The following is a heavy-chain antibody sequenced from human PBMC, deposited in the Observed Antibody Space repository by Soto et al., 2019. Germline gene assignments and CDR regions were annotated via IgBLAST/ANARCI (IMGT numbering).Heavy chain of an antibody. J-gene: IGHJ6*02. CDR2: IYPGDSDT. CDR1: GYSFTSYW. Sequence: LGESLKISCKGSGYSFTSYWIGWVRQMPGKGLEWMGIIYPGDSDTRYSPSFQGQVTISADKSISTAYLQWSSLKASDTAIYYCARTAAAGKYYYGVDVWGQGTMVTVSS. V-gene: IGHV5-51*01. D-gene: IGHD6-13*01. CDR3: ARTAAAGKYYYGVDV.